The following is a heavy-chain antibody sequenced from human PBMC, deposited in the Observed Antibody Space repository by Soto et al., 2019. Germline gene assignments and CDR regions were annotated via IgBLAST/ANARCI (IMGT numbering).Heavy chain of an antibody. CDR2: MNPNSGNT. D-gene: IGHD3-22*01. CDR3: ARDGLVTSGYYYLDYYYYGMDV. Sequence: ASVKVSCKASGYTFTSYDINWVRQATGQGLEWMGWMNPNSGNTGYAQKFQGRVTMTRNTSISTAYMELSSLRSEDTAVYYCARDGLVTSGYYYLDYYYYGMDVWGQGTTVTVSS. J-gene: IGHJ6*02. V-gene: IGHV1-8*01. CDR1: GYTFTSYD.